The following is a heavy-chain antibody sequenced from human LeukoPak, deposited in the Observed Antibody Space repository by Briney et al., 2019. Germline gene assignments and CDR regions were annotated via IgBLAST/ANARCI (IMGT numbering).Heavy chain of an antibody. CDR3: ASPPWHYYDSSGYRFDY. Sequence: SETLSLTCTVSGGSISSSSYYWGWICQPPGKGLEWIGSIYYSGSTYYNPSLKSRVTISVDTSKNQFSLKLSSVTAADTAVYYCASPPWHYYDSSGYRFDYWGQGTLVTVSS. CDR2: IYYSGST. J-gene: IGHJ4*02. V-gene: IGHV4-39*01. D-gene: IGHD3-22*01. CDR1: GGSISSSSYY.